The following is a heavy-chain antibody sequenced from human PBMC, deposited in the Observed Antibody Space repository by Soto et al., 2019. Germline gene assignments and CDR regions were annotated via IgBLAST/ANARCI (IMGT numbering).Heavy chain of an antibody. CDR3: ARRGYSYGDYYYYVMAV. V-gene: IGHV5-51*01. J-gene: IGHJ6*02. Sequence: PGESLKISCKGSGYSFTSYWIGWVRQMPGKGLEWMGIIYPGDSDTRYSPSFQGQVTISADKSISTAYLQWSSLKASDTAMYYCARRGYSYGDYYYYVMAVWGQGTTVTVSS. CDR1: GYSFTSYW. CDR2: IYPGDSDT. D-gene: IGHD5-18*01.